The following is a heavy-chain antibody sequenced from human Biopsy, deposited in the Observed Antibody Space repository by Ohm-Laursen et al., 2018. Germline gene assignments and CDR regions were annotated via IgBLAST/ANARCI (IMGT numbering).Heavy chain of an antibody. V-gene: IGHV4-34*01. D-gene: IGHD5-12*01. CDR2: INQSGST. CDR3: ARGSGYFKLDV. Sequence: TLSLTCAVRGESSIGHVSNLIRQPPGEGLEWIGEINQSGSTKYNPSLKRRATLSADSSNSQFSLRLTSVTAADTAIYYCARGSGYFKLDVWGQGTTVTVSS. J-gene: IGHJ6*02. CDR1: GESSIGHV.